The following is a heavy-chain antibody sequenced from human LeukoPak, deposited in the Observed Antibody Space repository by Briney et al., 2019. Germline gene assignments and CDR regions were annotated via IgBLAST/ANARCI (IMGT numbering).Heavy chain of an antibody. CDR1: GFTFSSYS. V-gene: IGHV3-21*01. CDR3: ARDATITIFGEWFDP. J-gene: IGHJ5*02. Sequence: GGSLRLSCAASGFTFSSYSMNWVRQAPGKGLEWVSSISSSSSYIYYADSVKGRFTISRDNAKNSLYLQMNSLRAEDTAVYYCARDATITIFGEWFDPWGQGTLVTVSS. D-gene: IGHD3-3*01. CDR2: ISSSSSYI.